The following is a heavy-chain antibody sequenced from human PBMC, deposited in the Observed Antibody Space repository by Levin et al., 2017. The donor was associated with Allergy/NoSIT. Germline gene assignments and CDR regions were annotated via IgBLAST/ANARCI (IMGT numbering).Heavy chain of an antibody. CDR1: GFTFNNYA. D-gene: IGHD6-19*01. V-gene: IGHV3-23*01. CDR2: IINSGVGT. Sequence: PGGSLRLSCAASGFTFNNYAMSWVRQAPGKGLEWVSAIINSGVGTYYADSVKGRFTISRDNSKNTMYLQMISLRAEDTAVYFCAKDAIRGSDQPYYFDYWGQGTLVTASS. J-gene: IGHJ4*02. CDR3: AKDAIRGSDQPYYFDY.